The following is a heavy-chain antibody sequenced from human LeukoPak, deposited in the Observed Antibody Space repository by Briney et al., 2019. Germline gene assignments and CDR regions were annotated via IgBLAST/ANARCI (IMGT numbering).Heavy chain of an antibody. J-gene: IGHJ6*01. V-gene: IGHV3-30*02. D-gene: IGHD3-9*01. Sequence: GGSLRLSCAASGFSFNVYGIHWVRQAPGEGLEWVSFIHTNGINTFYGDSVKGRFTVSRDNSKNTLYLQMNPLRVDATAVYYCAKSLGTKRYLDFMDVWGEGATVTVSS. CDR2: IHTNGINT. CDR3: AKSLGTKRYLDFMDV. CDR1: GFSFNVYG.